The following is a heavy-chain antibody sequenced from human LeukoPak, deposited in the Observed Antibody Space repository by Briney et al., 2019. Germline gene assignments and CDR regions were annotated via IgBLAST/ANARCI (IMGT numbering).Heavy chain of an antibody. D-gene: IGHD3-10*01. CDR3: ARGSGALGPKNWFDP. CDR1: GGSISSSSYY. V-gene: IGHV4-39*07. Sequence: SETLFLTCTVSGGSISSSSYYWGWIRQPPGKGLEWIGSIYYSGSTYYNPSLKSRVTISVDTSKNQFSLKLSSVTAADTAVYYCARGSGALGPKNWFDPWGQGTLVTVSS. J-gene: IGHJ5*02. CDR2: IYYSGST.